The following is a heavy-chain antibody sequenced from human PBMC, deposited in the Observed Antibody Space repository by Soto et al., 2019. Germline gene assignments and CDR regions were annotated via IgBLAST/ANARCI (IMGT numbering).Heavy chain of an antibody. V-gene: IGHV3-23*01. D-gene: IGHD2-2*01. CDR1: GFTISSYA. CDR2: ISGSGGST. CDR3: AKEKVPAALLNYYGMDV. J-gene: IGHJ6*02. Sequence: GGSRRLSCAASGFTISSYAMSWVRQAPGKGLEWVSAISGSGGSTYYADSVKGRFTISRDNSKNTLYLQMNSLRAEDTAVYYCAKEKVPAALLNYYGMDVWGQGTTVTVSS.